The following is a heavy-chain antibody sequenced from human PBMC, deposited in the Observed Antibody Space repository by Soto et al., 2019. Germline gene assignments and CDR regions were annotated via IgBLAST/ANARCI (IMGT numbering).Heavy chain of an antibody. V-gene: IGHV3-7*01. D-gene: IGHD3-16*02. J-gene: IGHJ6*02. Sequence: EVQLVESGGGLVQPGGSLRLSCVGSGVTLSDYWMTWVRQAPGRGLEWVASIKQDESEKYYVDSVRGRFAISRDNAKSSLSLQMDSLRVEDTAVYFCAKGDTAVVIGSGHYFGMDVWGHGTTVTVSS. CDR3: AKGDTAVVIGSGHYFGMDV. CDR2: IKQDESEK. CDR1: GVTLSDYW.